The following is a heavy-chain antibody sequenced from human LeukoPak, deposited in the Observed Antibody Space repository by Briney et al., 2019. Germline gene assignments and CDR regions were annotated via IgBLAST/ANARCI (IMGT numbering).Heavy chain of an antibody. CDR1: GFTFSNRA. D-gene: IGHD1-26*01. Sequence: PGGSLRLSCVASGFTFSNRAMSWVRQAPGKGLEWVSTVSDSGANTYYADSVKGRFTISRDNSKNTLYLQMNSLRAEDTAVYYCAKLGWWELPLEEDYYYGMDVWGQGTTVTVSS. V-gene: IGHV3-23*01. CDR3: AKLGWWELPLEEDYYYGMDV. J-gene: IGHJ6*02. CDR2: VSDSGANT.